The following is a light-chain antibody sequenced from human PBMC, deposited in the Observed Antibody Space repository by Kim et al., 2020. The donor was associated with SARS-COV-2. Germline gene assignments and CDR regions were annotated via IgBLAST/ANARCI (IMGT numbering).Light chain of an antibody. CDR1: QSVSSN. CDR3: QQYNNWPPT. CDR2: GAS. J-gene: IGKJ1*01. V-gene: IGKV3-15*01. Sequence: VSPGERATLSCRASQSVSSNLAWYQQKPGQAPRLLIYGASTRATGIPARFSGSGSGTEFTLTISSLQSEDFAVYSCQQYNNWPPTFGQGTKVDIK.